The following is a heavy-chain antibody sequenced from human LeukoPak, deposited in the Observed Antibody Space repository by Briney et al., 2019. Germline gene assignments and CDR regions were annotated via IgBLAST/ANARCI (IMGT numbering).Heavy chain of an antibody. D-gene: IGHD3-22*01. Sequence: RASVQVSCQASGYTFTSYDINWVRPATGQGLEWMGWMNPNSGNTGYAQKFQGRVTMTRNTSISTAYMELSSLRSEDTAVYYCARPASSGYVGDDYWGQGTLVTVSS. V-gene: IGHV1-8*01. J-gene: IGHJ4*02. CDR3: ARPASSGYVGDDY. CDR1: GYTFTSYD. CDR2: MNPNSGNT.